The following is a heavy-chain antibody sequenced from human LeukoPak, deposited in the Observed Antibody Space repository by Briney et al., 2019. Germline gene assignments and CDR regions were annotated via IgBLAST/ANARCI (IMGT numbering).Heavy chain of an antibody. V-gene: IGHV3-20*04. CDR1: GFTFDDFG. CDR2: INWNGGSR. D-gene: IGHD4-17*01. J-gene: IGHJ5*01. Sequence: GGSLRLSCAASGFTFDDFGMSWISQAPGKELEWVSNINWNGGSRGYADSVKGRFTISRDNAKNSLYLQMNSLRAEDTALYYCAREADYAWFDSWGQETLVTVSS. CDR3: AREADYAWFDS.